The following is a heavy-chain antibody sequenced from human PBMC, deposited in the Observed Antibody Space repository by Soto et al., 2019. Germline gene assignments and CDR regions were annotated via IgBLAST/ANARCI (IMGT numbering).Heavy chain of an antibody. Sequence: PETLSITCAVYGGSFSGYYWSWIRQPPGKGLEWVGEINHSGSTDYNPSLKSRVTISVDTSKNQFSLKLSSVTAADTAVYYCASILVGATTQYYFIYWDQ. CDR3: ASILVGATTQYYFIY. D-gene: IGHD1-26*01. CDR2: INHSGST. J-gene: IGHJ4*02. V-gene: IGHV4-34*01. CDR1: GGSFSGYY.